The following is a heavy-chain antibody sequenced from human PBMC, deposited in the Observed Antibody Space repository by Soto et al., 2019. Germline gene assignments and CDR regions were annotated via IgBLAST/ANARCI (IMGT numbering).Heavy chain of an antibody. CDR1: GFSLSNARMG. D-gene: IGHD6-19*01. V-gene: IGHV2-26*01. J-gene: IGHJ6*02. CDR2: IFSNDEK. CDR3: ARIQQWLPDGVWCYYFPGMGG. Sequence: QVTLKESGPVLVKPTETLTLTCTVSGFSLSNARMGVSWIRQPPGKALEWLAHIFSNDEKSYSTSLKSRLTNCQGNTKSEVGLTMTNSDHVDKATYFCARIQQWLPDGVWCYYFPGMGGRGQGATVTGSS.